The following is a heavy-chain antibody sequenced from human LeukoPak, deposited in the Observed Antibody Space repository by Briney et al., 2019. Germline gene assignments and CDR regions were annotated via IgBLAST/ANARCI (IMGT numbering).Heavy chain of an antibody. CDR3: VGVYYDSSFDY. Sequence: SETLSLTCTVSGGSISSHYWSWIRQPPGKGLEWIGSIYYSGSTYYNPSLKSRVTISVDTSKNQFSLKLSSVTAADTAVYYCVGVYYDSSFDYWGQGTLVTVSS. CDR2: IYYSGST. J-gene: IGHJ4*02. V-gene: IGHV4-39*07. D-gene: IGHD3-22*01. CDR1: GGSISSHY.